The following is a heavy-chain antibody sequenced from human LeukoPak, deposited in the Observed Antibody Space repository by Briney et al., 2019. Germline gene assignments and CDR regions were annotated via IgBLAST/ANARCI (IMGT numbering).Heavy chain of an antibody. V-gene: IGHV4-39*01. Sequence: PSETLSLTCTVSGGSNSSSSYYWGWIRQPPGKGLEWIGSIYYSGSTYHNPSLKSRVTISVDTSKNQFSLKLSSVTAADTAVYYCARISVGAAGNNWFDPWGQGTLVTV. CDR1: GGSNSSSSYY. CDR2: IYYSGST. CDR3: ARISVGAAGNNWFDP. D-gene: IGHD6-13*01. J-gene: IGHJ5*02.